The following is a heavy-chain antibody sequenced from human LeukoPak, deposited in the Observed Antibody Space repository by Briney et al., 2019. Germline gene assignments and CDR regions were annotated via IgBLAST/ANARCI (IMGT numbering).Heavy chain of an antibody. CDR3: ARDRSPYDSSGFDY. D-gene: IGHD3-22*01. J-gene: IGHJ4*02. CDR2: IYYSGST. CDR1: GFTFSSYA. Sequence: LRLSCAASGFTFSSYAMSWVRQAPGKGLEWIGYIYYSGSTYYNPSLKSRVTISVDTSKNQFSLKLSSVTAADTAVYYCARDRSPYDSSGFDYWGQGTLVTVSS. V-gene: IGHV4-31*02.